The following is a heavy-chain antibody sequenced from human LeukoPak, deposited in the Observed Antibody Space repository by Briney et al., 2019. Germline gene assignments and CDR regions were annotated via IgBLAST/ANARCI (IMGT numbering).Heavy chain of an antibody. CDR1: GFTFSSYA. V-gene: IGHV3-23*01. D-gene: IGHD3-10*01. J-gene: IGHJ6*02. Sequence: AGGSLRLSCAASGFTFSSYAMSWVRQAPGKGLEWVSAISGSGGSTYYADSVKGRFTISRDNSKNTLYLQMNSLRAEDTAVYYCARGITYYYGSGSYQQPYYYYGMDVWGQGTTVTASS. CDR3: ARGITYYYGSGSYQQPYYYYGMDV. CDR2: ISGSGGST.